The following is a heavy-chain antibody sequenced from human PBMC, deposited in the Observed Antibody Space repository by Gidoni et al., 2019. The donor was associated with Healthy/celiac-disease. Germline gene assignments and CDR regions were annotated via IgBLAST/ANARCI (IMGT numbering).Heavy chain of an antibody. CDR3: AKRIAARPIWFDP. Sequence: EVQLLESGGGLVQPGGSLRLSFAASGFTFSSYDMSWVRQSPGKGLEWVSASSGRGGSTYHADSVKGRFTIYRDNSKNTLYRQMNSRRAEDTAVYYWAKRIAARPIWFDPWGQGTLVTVSS. V-gene: IGHV3-23*01. CDR1: GFTFSSYD. D-gene: IGHD6-6*01. J-gene: IGHJ5*02. CDR2: SSGRGGST.